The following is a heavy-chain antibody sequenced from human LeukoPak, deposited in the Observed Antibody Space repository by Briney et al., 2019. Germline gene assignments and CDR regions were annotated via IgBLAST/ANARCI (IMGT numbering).Heavy chain of an antibody. CDR1: GSTFSSSA. J-gene: IGHJ4*02. CDR3: AKSGYNRFDY. V-gene: IGHV3-23*01. Sequence: GGSLRLSCAASGSTFSSSAMSWVRQAPGKGLEWVSSISGSGSGGSTYYADSVKGRFTISRDNFKNTLYLQMSGLRAEDTAVYYCAKSGYNRFDYWGQGTLVTVSS. CDR2: ISGSGSGGST. D-gene: IGHD5-24*01.